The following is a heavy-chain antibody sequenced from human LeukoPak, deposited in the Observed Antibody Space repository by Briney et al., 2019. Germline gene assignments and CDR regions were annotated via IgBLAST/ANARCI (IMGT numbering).Heavy chain of an antibody. CDR1: GGSISSYS. V-gene: IGHV4-59*08. CDR2: IYYSGST. J-gene: IGHJ4*02. Sequence: SETLSLTCTVSGGSISSYSWSWIRQPPGKGLEWIGYIYYSGSTNYNPSLKSRVTISVDTSKNQFSLKLSSVTAADTAVYYCARREMAFDYWGQGTLVTVSS. CDR3: ARREMAFDY. D-gene: IGHD5-24*01.